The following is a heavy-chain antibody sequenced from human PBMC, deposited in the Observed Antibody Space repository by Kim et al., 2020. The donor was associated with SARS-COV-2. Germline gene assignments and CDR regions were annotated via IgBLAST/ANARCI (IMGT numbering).Heavy chain of an antibody. D-gene: IGHD3-16*01. Sequence: GGSLRLSCAASGFTFSSYSMNWVRQAPGKGLEWVSSISSSSSYIYYADSVKGRFTISRDNAKNSLYLQMNSLRAEDTAVYYCARVPGHYSTAFWGDWGQGTLVTVSS. CDR2: ISSSSSYI. CDR1: GFTFSSYS. CDR3: ARVPGHYSTAFWGD. V-gene: IGHV3-21*01. J-gene: IGHJ4*02.